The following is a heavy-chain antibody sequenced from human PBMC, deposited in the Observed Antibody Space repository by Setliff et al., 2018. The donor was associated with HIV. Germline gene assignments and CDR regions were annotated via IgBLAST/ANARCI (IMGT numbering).Heavy chain of an antibody. CDR2: ISGSGGST. V-gene: IGHV3-23*01. J-gene: IGHJ5*02. D-gene: IGHD6-13*01. Sequence: GGSLRLSCAASGFTFSSYAMHWVRQVPGKGLEWVSSISGSGGSTYYAESVKGRFTISRDNSKNTLYLQMNSLRPEDTAVYYCAKTDSSSWLNPYNWFDPWGQGTLVTVSS. CDR3: AKTDSSSWLNPYNWFDP. CDR1: GFTFSSYA.